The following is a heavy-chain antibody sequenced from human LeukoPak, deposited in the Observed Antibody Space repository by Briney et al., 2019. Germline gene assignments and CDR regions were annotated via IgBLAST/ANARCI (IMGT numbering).Heavy chain of an antibody. CDR2: ISGSGGST. CDR1: GFTFSSYG. V-gene: IGHV3-23*01. CDR3: ARDPKDDSSGYYYFDY. J-gene: IGHJ4*02. Sequence: GGTLRLSCAASGFTFSSYGMSWVRQAPGKGLEWVSAISGSGGSTYYADSVKGRFTISRDNSKNTLYLQMNSLRSEDTAVYYCARDPKDDSSGYYYFDYWGQGTLVTVSS. D-gene: IGHD3-22*01.